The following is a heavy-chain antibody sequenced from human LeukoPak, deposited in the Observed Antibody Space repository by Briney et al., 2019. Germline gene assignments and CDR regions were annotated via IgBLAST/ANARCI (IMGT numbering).Heavy chain of an antibody. D-gene: IGHD3-16*01. Sequence: GGSLTLSCVASGFTFSSYAMSWVRETPARGLEWVSSLRGNGDAFYADSVKGRFTLSRDESRNTVYLQLNKLRVEDTAIYYCAKASWVSTADAVLWGQGTVVTVSS. CDR3: AKASWVSTADAVL. CDR2: LRGNGDA. J-gene: IGHJ4*02. CDR1: GFTFSSYA. V-gene: IGHV3-23*01.